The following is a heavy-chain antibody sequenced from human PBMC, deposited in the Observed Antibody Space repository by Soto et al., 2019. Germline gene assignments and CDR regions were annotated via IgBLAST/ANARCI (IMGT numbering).Heavy chain of an antibody. CDR3: AKGSRNSRPYYFDY. CDR1: GFTFRNFA. V-gene: IGHV3-23*01. CDR2: ISGSGDST. J-gene: IGHJ4*02. Sequence: GGSLRLSCAASGFTFRNFAMILVRQSPGKGLEWVSAISGSGDSTYHADSVKGRFTISRDNTKDTLYLQMNSLKAEDTAVFYCAKGSRNSRPYYFDYWGQGALVTVSS. D-gene: IGHD6-13*01.